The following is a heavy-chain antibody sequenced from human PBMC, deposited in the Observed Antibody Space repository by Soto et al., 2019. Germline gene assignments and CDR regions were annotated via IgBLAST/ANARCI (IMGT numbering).Heavy chain of an antibody. J-gene: IGHJ6*03. CDR1: GCSSSSYY. Sequence: SETLSLTCTVSGCSSSSYYWSWIRQPPGKGLEWIGYIYNSGSTNYNPSLKSRVTMSVDTSKNQFSLKLSPVTAADTAVYYCARDFSSGYGHYMDVWGKGTTVTVS. CDR2: IYNSGST. V-gene: IGHV4-59*12. D-gene: IGHD3-3*01. CDR3: ARDFSSGYGHYMDV.